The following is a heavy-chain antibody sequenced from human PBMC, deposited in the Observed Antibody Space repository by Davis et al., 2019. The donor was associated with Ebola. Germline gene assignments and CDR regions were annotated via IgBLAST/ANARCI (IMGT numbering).Heavy chain of an antibody. V-gene: IGHV3-21*01. CDR2: IGLISSFT. J-gene: IGHJ6*02. CDR3: ASHYDRSMDV. Sequence: PGGSLRLSCAASGFTFGDYSMIWVRQAPGKGLEWVSSIGLISSFTLYADSVKGRFTISRDNVKNSLFLQMDSLRAEDTAVYYCASHYDRSMDVWGQGTTVTVSS. D-gene: IGHD3-22*01. CDR1: GFTFGDYS.